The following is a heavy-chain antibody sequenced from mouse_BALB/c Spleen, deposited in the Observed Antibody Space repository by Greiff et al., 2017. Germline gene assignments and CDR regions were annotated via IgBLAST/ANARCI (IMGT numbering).Heavy chain of an antibody. CDR2: ISYSGST. CDR1: GYSITSDYA. Sequence: EVKVEESGPGLVKPSQSLSLTCTVTGYSITSDYAWNWIRQFPGNKLEWMGYISYSGSTSYNPSLKSRISITRDTSKNQFFLQLNSVTTEDTATYYCARKVYYYGSSYGYFGVWGAGTTVTVSS. J-gene: IGHJ1*01. V-gene: IGHV3-2*02. D-gene: IGHD1-1*01. CDR3: ARKVYYYGSSYGYFGV.